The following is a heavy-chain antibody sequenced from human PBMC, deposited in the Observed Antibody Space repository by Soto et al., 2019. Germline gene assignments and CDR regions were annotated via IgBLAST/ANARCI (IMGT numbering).Heavy chain of an antibody. V-gene: IGHV3-48*02. CDR2: ISDSGSNT. D-gene: IGHD3-22*01. CDR1: GFKISSSS. CDR3: ECYYYDSSGYDGMDV. Sequence: EVQLVESGGGLVQPGGSLRLSCAAFGFKISSSSMNWVRQAPGRGLEWVAYISDSGSNTLYADSVKGRFTVSRDTAKNSIYLQMSGLRDEDRAVYYWECYYYDSSGYDGMDVWGQGTTVTVSS. J-gene: IGHJ6*02.